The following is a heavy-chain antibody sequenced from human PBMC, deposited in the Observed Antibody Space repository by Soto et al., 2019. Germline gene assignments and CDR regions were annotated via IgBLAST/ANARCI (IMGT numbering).Heavy chain of an antibody. CDR3: ATRITVFGLLIPPFDP. Sequence: PSETLSLTCAVYGGSVNGYYWNWIRQPPGKGLEWIGEINHTGGTHYNPSPKSRVTMSVDTSKNQFSLRLSSVTAADTAIYYCATRITVFGLLIPPFDPWGQGTQVTVSS. D-gene: IGHD3-3*01. CDR2: INHTGGT. J-gene: IGHJ5*02. CDR1: GGSVNGYY. V-gene: IGHV4-34*01.